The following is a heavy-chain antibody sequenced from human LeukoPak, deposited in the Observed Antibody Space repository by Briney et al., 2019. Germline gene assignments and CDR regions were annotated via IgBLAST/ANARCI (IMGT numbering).Heavy chain of an antibody. V-gene: IGHV3-23*01. CDR1: GFTFSNYA. CDR2: ISGSGGST. J-gene: IGHJ4*02. Sequence: QPGGSLRLSCAASGFTFSNYAMSWVRQAPGKGLEWVSSISGSGGSTYYADSVEGRFTISRDNSKSTLYLQMNSLRAEDAAVYYCAKVMVRGVIITSFDDWGQGTLVTVSS. CDR3: AKVMVRGVIITSFDD. D-gene: IGHD3-10*01.